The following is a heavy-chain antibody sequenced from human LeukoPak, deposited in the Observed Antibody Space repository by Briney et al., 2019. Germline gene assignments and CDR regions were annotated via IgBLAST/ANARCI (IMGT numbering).Heavy chain of an antibody. V-gene: IGHV4-59*08. D-gene: IGHD4-17*01. J-gene: IGHJ4*02. CDR2: IYYSGST. CDR3: ATHYGDSYFGF. CDR1: GESISGFY. Sequence: SETLSLTCTVSGESISGFYWTWIRQPPGKGLEWIGYIYYSGSTDYNPSLKGRVTISLDTSQNVFSLILTSVTAADTAVYYCATHYGDSYFGFWGQGTLVTVSS.